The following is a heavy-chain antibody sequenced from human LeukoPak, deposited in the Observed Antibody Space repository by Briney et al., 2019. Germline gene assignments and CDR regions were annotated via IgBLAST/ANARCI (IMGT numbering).Heavy chain of an antibody. J-gene: IGHJ4*02. CDR1: GLTFNNYA. CDR2: ISASDVST. Sequence: PGGSLRLSCAASGLTFNNYAMSWVRQAPGKGLEWVSVISASDVSTYYADSVKGRFTISRDNSKNTLYLQMNSLRVEDTAVYYCAKDLGYFDYWGQGTLVTVSS. V-gene: IGHV3-23*01. D-gene: IGHD2-15*01. CDR3: AKDLGYFDY.